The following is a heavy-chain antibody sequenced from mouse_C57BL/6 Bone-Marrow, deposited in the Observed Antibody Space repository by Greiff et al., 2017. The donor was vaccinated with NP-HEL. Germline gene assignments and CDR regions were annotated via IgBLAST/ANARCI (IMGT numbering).Heavy chain of an antibody. CDR1: GYAFSSSW. CDR2: IYPGDGDT. Sequence: VQLQQSGPELVKPGASVKISCKASGYAFSSSWMNWVKQRPGKGLEWIGRIYPGDGDTNYNGKFKGTATLTADKSSSTAYMQLSSLTSEDSAVYFCARSLAYWGQGTLVTVSA. CDR3: ARSLAY. J-gene: IGHJ3*01. V-gene: IGHV1-82*01.